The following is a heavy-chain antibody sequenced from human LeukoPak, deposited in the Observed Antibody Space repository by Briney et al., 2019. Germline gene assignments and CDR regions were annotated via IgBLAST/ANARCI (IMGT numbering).Heavy chain of an antibody. CDR3: ARPRDLEWFAFDI. J-gene: IGHJ3*02. CDR2: IYPGDSDT. CDR1: GYSFTSYW. V-gene: IGHV5-51*01. D-gene: IGHD3-3*01. Sequence: GESLKISCKGSGYSFTSYWIGWVRQMPGKGLEWMGIIYPGDSDTRYSPSFQGQVTISADKSISTAYLQWSGLKASDTAMYYCARPRDLEWFAFDIWGQGTMVTVSS.